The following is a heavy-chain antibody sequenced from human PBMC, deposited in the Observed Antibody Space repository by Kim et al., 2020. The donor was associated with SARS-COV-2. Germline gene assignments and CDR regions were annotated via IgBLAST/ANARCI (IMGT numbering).Heavy chain of an antibody. J-gene: IGHJ4*03. CDR1: GYTFTDHD. V-gene: IGHV1-2*02. CDR3: ARGVSVPWTGIDH. CDR2: INPNNGNT. D-gene: IGHD3-16*02. Sequence: ASVKVSCKASGYTFTDHDTHWVRQPLGQGLEWMGWINPNNGNTNHAQKFQGRVTMTTDKSISTVYMELTRLRSDDTAVYYCARGVSVPWTGIDHQGNGTL.